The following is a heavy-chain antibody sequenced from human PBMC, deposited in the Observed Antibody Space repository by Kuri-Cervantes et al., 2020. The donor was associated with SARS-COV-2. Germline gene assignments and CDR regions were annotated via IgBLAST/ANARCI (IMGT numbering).Heavy chain of an antibody. V-gene: IGHV2-5*01. CDR3: AHRLEYQLLGAFDI. D-gene: IGHD2-2*01. Sequence: SGPTLVNPTQTLTLTCTFSGFSLSPSGVGVGWIRQSPGEALEWLGIIYWNGDKRYSPSLRSRLTITKDPSKNQVVLTMTNTDPVDTGTYYCAHRLEYQLLGAFDIWGQGTMVTVSS. CDR2: IYWNGDK. CDR1: GFSLSPSGVG. J-gene: IGHJ3*02.